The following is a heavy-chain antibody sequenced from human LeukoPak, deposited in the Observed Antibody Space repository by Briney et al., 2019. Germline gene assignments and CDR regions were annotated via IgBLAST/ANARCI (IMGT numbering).Heavy chain of an antibody. J-gene: IGHJ6*04. CDR2: MNPNSGNT. CDR1: GYTFTSYD. V-gene: IGHV1-8*01. Sequence: GASVKVSCKASGYTFTSYDINWVRQATGQGLEWMGWMNPNSGNTGYAQKFQGRVTMTRNTSISTAYMELSSLRSEDTAVYYCATVAVAGTNYYGMDVWGKGTTVTVSS. D-gene: IGHD6-19*01. CDR3: ATVAVAGTNYYGMDV.